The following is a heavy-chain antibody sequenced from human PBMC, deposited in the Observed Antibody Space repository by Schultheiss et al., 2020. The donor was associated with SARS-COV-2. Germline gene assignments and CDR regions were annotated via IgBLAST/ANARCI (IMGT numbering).Heavy chain of an antibody. CDR1: GFTFSSYA. Sequence: GGSLRLSCAASGFTFSSYAMSWVRQAPGKGLEWVSAISGNGGSTYCADSVKGRFTVSRDNSKNTLYLQMNSLRAEDTALYYCAKDMGVDIVATIRGYYYYGMDVWGQGTTVTVSS. J-gene: IGHJ6*02. CDR3: AKDMGVDIVATIRGYYYYGMDV. CDR2: ISGNGGST. D-gene: IGHD5-12*01. V-gene: IGHV3-23*01.